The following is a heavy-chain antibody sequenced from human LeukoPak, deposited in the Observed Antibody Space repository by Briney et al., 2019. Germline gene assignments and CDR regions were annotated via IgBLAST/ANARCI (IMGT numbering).Heavy chain of an antibody. CDR3: AKDTTTHTVTTHYFDY. D-gene: IGHD4-17*01. CDR2: ISGNGERT. J-gene: IGHJ4*02. CDR1: GFTFRSYA. V-gene: IGHV3-23*01. Sequence: GGSLRLSCAASGFTFRSYAMSWVRQAPGRGLEWVSIISGNGERTYYADSVKGRFTISRDNSKNTLFLQMNSLRAEDSAVYYCAKDTTTHTVTTHYFDYWGQGSLVTVSS.